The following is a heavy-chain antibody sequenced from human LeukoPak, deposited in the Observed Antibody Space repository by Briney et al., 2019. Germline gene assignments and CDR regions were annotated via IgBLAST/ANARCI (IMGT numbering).Heavy chain of an antibody. J-gene: IGHJ4*02. CDR1: GFTFSDSG. V-gene: IGHV3-48*02. CDR2: ISSGGGSR. D-gene: IGHD3-10*01. CDR3: ATEGRSYSPGY. Sequence: GGSLRLSCAASGFTFSDSGMNWVRQAPGKGLEWISYISSGGGSRYYADSVKGRFNISRDNAENSLYLQMNSLRDDDTAVYYCATEGRSYSPGYWGQGTLVTVSS.